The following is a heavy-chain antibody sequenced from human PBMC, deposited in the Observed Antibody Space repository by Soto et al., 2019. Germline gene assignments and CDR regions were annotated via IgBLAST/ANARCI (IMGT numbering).Heavy chain of an antibody. Sequence: QVQLQESGPGLVKPSQTLSLTCTVSGGSISSGDYSWSWIRQPPGKGLEWIGYIYYSGSTYYNPSLKSRVTISVDTSKNQFSLKLSSVTAADTAVYYCARVSPWAAATYYFDYCGQGTLVTVSS. V-gene: IGHV4-30-4*01. D-gene: IGHD2-15*01. CDR2: IYYSGST. CDR1: GGSISSGDYS. CDR3: ARVSPWAAATYYFDY. J-gene: IGHJ4*02.